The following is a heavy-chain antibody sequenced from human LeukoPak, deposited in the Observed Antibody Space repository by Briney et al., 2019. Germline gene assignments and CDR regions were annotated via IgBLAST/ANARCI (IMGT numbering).Heavy chain of an antibody. CDR2: GDPGGDST. J-gene: IGHJ3*02. V-gene: IGHV1-46*01. D-gene: IGHD3-22*01. CDR1: GYTFINYY. Sequence: GASVKVSCKAFGYTFINYYIHWVRKTPGQGLEWMGIGDPGGDSTGYALKFQGRVTVTRDTSTNTVYMELSSLRSDDTAIYYCARGEGLQMIVVPFDIWGQGTMVTVSS. CDR3: ARGEGLQMIVVPFDI.